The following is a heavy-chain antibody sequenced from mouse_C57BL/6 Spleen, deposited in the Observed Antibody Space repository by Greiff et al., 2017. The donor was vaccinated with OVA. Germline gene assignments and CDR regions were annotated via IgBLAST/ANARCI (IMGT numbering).Heavy chain of an antibody. CDR3: ARPGYDGYSDWYFDV. V-gene: IGHV5-15*01. CDR1: GFTFSDYG. J-gene: IGHJ1*03. D-gene: IGHD2-3*01. CDR2: ISNLAYSI. Sequence: DVKLVESGGGLVQPGGSLKLSCAASGFTFSDYGMAWVRQAPRKGPEWVAFISNLAYSIYYADTVTGRFTISRENAKNTLYLEMSSLRSEDTAMYYCARPGYDGYSDWYFDVWGTGTTVTVSS.